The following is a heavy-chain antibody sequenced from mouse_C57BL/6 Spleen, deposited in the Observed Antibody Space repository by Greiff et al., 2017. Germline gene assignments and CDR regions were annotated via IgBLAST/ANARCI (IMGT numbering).Heavy chain of an antibody. Sequence: QVQLQQSGAELVKPGASVKISCKASGYAFSSYWMNWVKQRPGKGLEWIGQIYPGDGDTNYNGKFKGKATLTADKSSSTAYMQLSSLTSEDSAVYFCARSDVNYAMDYWGQGTSVTVSS. CDR1: GYAFSSYW. CDR3: ARSDVNYAMDY. V-gene: IGHV1-80*01. CDR2: IYPGDGDT. J-gene: IGHJ4*01.